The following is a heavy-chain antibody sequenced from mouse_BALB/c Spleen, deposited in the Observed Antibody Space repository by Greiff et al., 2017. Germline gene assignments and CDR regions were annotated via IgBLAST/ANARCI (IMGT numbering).Heavy chain of an antibody. V-gene: IGHV1-5*01. CDR3: TRMSTTYDAMDD. Sequence: VQLQQSGSVLARPGASVKLSCKASGYTFTSYWMYWVKQRPGQGLEWIGAINPGNSDTSFNQKFKGKAKLTAVTSTSTAYMELSSLTNEDSAVYYCTRMSTTYDAMDDWGQGTTVTVAS. CDR2: INPGNSDT. D-gene: IGHD2-4*01. J-gene: IGHJ4*01. CDR1: GYTFTSYW.